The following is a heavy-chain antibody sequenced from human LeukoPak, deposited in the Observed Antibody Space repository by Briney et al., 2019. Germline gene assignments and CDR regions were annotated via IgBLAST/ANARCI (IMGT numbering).Heavy chain of an antibody. D-gene: IGHD3-22*01. CDR1: GGTFSSYA. V-gene: IGHV1-69*13. CDR3: ASQYDSSGSPWWFDP. Sequence: GASVKVSCKASGGTFSSYAISWVRQAPGQGLEWMGGIIPIFGTANYAQKFQGRVTITADESTSTAYMELSSLRSEDTAVYYCASQYDSSGSPWWFDPWGQGTLVTVSS. CDR2: IIPIFGTA. J-gene: IGHJ5*02.